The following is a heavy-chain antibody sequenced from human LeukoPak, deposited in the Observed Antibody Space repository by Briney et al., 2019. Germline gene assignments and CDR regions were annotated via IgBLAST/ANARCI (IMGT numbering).Heavy chain of an antibody. J-gene: IGHJ4*02. Sequence: PSETLSLTCAVYGGSFSGYYWSWIRQPPGKGLEWIGEINHSGSTNYNPSLKSRVTISVDTSKNQFSLKLSSVPAADTAVYYCARGPGIAAAGTISENDYWGQGTLVTVSS. D-gene: IGHD6-13*01. CDR3: ARGPGIAAAGTISENDY. CDR2: INHSGST. CDR1: GGSFSGYY. V-gene: IGHV4-34*01.